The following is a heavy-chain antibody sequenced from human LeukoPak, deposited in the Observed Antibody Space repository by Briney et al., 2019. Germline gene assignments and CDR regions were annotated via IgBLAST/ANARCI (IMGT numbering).Heavy chain of an antibody. CDR1: GFTFSAYA. V-gene: IGHV3-30-3*01. CDR3: ARETEAFDY. J-gene: IGHJ4*02. CDR2: ISYDGSNK. Sequence: PGRSLRLSCAASGFTFSAYAMHWVRQAPGKGLEWMAVISYDGSNKYYADSVMGRFIISRDKSKNTLYLQMNSLRVEDTAVYYCARETEAFDYWGQGTLITVSS.